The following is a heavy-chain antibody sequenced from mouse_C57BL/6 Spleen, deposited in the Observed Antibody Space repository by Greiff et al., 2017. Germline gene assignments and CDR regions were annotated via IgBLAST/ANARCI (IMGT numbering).Heavy chain of an antibody. V-gene: IGHV10-1*01. CDR3: ERYVDY. CDR2: IRNKSNNYAT. CDR1: GFSFNTYA. Sequence: EVQLVESGGGLVQPKGSLKLSCAASGFSFNTYAMNWVRQAPGKGLEWVARIRNKSNNYATYYADSVKDRFTTSRDDSESMLYLQTNNLKTEDTAVYYWERYVDYWGHGATLSVSS. J-gene: IGHJ2*01.